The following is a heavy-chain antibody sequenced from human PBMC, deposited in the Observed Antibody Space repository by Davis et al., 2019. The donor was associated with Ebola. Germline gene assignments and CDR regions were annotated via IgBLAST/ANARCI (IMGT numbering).Heavy chain of an antibody. D-gene: IGHD3-10*01. V-gene: IGHV3-11*01. CDR1: GFTFSDYY. CDR3: ARAVGVEFDY. CDR2: IISSDDTI. Sequence: PGGSLRPSCVRSGFTFSDYYMSWIPQAPGKGLESVAYIISSDDTIYYEDSVKGRFTISRDNAKNSVFLQMSSLRADDAAVYYCARAVGVEFDYWGQGKRVTVSS. J-gene: IGHJ4*02.